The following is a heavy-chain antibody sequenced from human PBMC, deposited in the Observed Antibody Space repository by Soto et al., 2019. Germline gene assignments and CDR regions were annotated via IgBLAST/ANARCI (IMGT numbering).Heavy chain of an antibody. D-gene: IGHD6-19*01. CDR3: ARLSTHSSGWFFWFDP. Sequence: GESLKISCKGSGYSFTSYWISWVRQMPGKGLEWMGRIDPSDSYTNYSPSFRGHVTISADKSISTAYLQWSSLKASDTAMYYCARLSTHSSGWFFWFDPWGQGTLVTVS. V-gene: IGHV5-10-1*01. CDR1: GYSFTSYW. J-gene: IGHJ5*02. CDR2: IDPSDSYT.